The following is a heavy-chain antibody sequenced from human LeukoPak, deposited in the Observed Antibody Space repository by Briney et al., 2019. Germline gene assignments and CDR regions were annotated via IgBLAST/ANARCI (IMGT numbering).Heavy chain of an antibody. J-gene: IGHJ5*02. Sequence: GRSLRLSCAASGFTFSSYGMHWVRQAPGKGLEWVAVIWYDGSNKYYADSVKGRFTISRDNSKNTLYLQMNSLRAEDTAVYYCARAATCYRCVGWFDPWGQGTLVTVSS. CDR2: IWYDGSNK. V-gene: IGHV3-33*01. CDR3: ARAATCYRCVGWFDP. D-gene: IGHD2-2*02. CDR1: GFTFSSYG.